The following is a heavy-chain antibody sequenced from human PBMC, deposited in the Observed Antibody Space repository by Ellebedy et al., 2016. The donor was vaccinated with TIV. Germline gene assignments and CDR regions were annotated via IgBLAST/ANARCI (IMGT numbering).Heavy chain of an antibody. CDR3: ARGGSGWDHSYNWFDP. CDR1: GYTFTGYY. D-gene: IGHD6-19*01. CDR2: ISAYNGNT. V-gene: IGHV1-18*04. J-gene: IGHJ5*02. Sequence: ASVKVSCXASGYTFTGYYMHWVRQAPGQGLEWMGWISAYNGNTNYAQKLQGRVTMTTDTSTSTAYMELRSLRSEDTAVYYCARGGSGWDHSYNWFDPWGQGTLVTVSS.